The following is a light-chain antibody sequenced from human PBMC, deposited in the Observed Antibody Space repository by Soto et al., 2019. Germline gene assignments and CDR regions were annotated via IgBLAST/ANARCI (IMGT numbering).Light chain of an antibody. Sequence: DIVMTQSPLSLPVTPGEPASISCRSSQSLLHSNGYNYLDWYLQKPGQSPQLLIYWGSNRASGVPDRFSGSGSGTDFTLKINRVXXEXXXXXXCMQGLQSPPTFGQGTKVXIK. CDR3: MQGLQSPPT. CDR2: WGS. CDR1: QSLLHSNGYNY. V-gene: IGKV2-28*01. J-gene: IGKJ1*01.